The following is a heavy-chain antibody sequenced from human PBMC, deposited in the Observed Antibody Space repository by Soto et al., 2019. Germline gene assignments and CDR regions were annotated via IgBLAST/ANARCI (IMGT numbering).Heavy chain of an antibody. J-gene: IGHJ4*02. Sequence: PXXTLSLPFAVSGGSISSSNWWSWVRQPPGKGLEWIGEIYHSGSTNYNPSLKSRVTISVDKSKNQFSLKLRSVTAADTAVYYCARDLGQAPLGYWGQGTLVTVSS. CDR2: IYHSGST. D-gene: IGHD3-16*01. V-gene: IGHV4-4*02. CDR1: GGSISSSNW. CDR3: ARDLGQAPLGY.